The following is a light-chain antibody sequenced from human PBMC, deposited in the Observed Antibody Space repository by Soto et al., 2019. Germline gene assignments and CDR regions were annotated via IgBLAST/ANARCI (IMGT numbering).Light chain of an antibody. CDR1: QSVSSN. V-gene: IGKV3-15*01. J-gene: IGKJ4*01. CDR2: GAS. CDR3: QQYNNWHPLT. Sequence: EIWMTQSPATLSVSPGERATLSCWASQSVSSNLAWYQQKPGQAPRLLIYGASTRATGIPARFSGSGSGTEFTLTISSLKPADFAVYYCQQYNNWHPLTFGGGTKVDIK.